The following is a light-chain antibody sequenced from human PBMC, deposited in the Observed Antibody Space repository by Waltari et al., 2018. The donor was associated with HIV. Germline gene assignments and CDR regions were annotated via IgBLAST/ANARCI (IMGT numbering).Light chain of an antibody. V-gene: IGKV3-20*01. J-gene: IGKJ2*01. CDR1: QSVSSY. Sequence: IVLTQSPATLSLSPGERATLSCRASQSVSSYLAWYQQKPGQAPRLLIYGASRRATGVPDRFSGSGSGTDFALAISRLEPEDFAVYYCQQYGSSPYTFGQGTKLQIK. CDR2: GAS. CDR3: QQYGSSPYT.